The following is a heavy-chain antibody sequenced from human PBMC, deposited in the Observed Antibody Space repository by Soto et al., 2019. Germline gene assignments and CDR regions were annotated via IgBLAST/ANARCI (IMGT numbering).Heavy chain of an antibody. V-gene: IGHV3-23*01. CDR2: ISGSGGST. Sequence: EVQLLESGGGLVQPGGSLRLSCAASGFTFSSYAMRWVRQAPGKGLEWVSAISGSGGSTYYADSVKGRFTISRDNSKNTLYLEMNSLRAEDTAVYYCARRGSGSYYDYWGQGTLVTVSS. CDR3: ARRGSGSYYDY. J-gene: IGHJ4*02. CDR1: GFTFSSYA. D-gene: IGHD1-26*01.